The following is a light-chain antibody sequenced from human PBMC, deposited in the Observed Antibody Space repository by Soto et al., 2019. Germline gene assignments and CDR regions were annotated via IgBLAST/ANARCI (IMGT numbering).Light chain of an antibody. J-gene: IGKJ1*01. CDR3: QQYGSSPRT. Sequence: EIVLTQSPATLSLSPGERATLSCRASQSVSSYLAWYQQKPGQAPRLLIYDASNRATGIPARFSGSGSGTDITLTISSLEPEDSAVYYCQQYGSSPRTFGQGTKVDI. CDR1: QSVSSY. CDR2: DAS. V-gene: IGKV3-11*01.